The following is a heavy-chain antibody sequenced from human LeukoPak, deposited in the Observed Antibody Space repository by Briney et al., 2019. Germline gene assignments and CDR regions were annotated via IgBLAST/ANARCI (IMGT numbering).Heavy chain of an antibody. D-gene: IGHD3-22*01. Sequence: GGSLRLSCAASGFTFSNYAIHWVCQAPGKGLEWVAVISHDGRTKYYADSVKGRFTITRDNSRNTLYLEMNSLRVEDTAVYYCARAIEYYYDSSGYYDYWGQGTLVTVSS. CDR3: ARAIEYYYDSSGYYDY. CDR2: ISHDGRTK. V-gene: IGHV3-30*04. J-gene: IGHJ4*02. CDR1: GFTFSNYA.